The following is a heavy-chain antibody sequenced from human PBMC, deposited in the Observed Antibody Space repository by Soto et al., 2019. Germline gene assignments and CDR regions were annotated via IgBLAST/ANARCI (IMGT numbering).Heavy chain of an antibody. D-gene: IGHD3-16*01. V-gene: IGHV3-23*01. Sequence: EVQLLESGGTLVQPGESLRLSCEVSGVSFSYFAMKWVRQAPGEGLEWVSSIRGTATSYADSVNGRFTISRDNSKNTVYVQMNTLRGEDTAVYYCAKCAVLITTSGGWCNWFDPWGQGTMVIVSS. CDR1: GVSFSYFA. CDR2: IRGTAT. CDR3: AKCAVLITTSGGWCNWFDP. J-gene: IGHJ5*02.